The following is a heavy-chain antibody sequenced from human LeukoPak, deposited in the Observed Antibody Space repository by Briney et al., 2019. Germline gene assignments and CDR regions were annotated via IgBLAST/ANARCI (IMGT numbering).Heavy chain of an antibody. V-gene: IGHV1-18*01. CDR2: ISAYNGNT. D-gene: IGHD3-22*01. J-gene: IGHJ4*02. CDR3: AREPSSGYYYDYFDY. CDR1: GYTFTSYG. Sequence: GASVKVSCKASGYTFTSYGISWVRQAPGQGLEWMGWISAYNGNTNYAQKLQGRVTMTTDTSTSTAYMELRSLRSDDTAVYYCAREPSSGYYYDYFDYWGQGTLVTVSS.